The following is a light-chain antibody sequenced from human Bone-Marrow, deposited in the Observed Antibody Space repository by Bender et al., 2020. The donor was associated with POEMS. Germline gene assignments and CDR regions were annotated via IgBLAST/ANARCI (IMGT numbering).Light chain of an antibody. CDR2: EVN. CDR3: QSYDNSLGGWV. J-gene: IGLJ3*02. V-gene: IGLV2-14*02. CDR1: SSDVGTYNL. Sequence: QSALTQPASVSGSPGQSITISCTGTSSDVGTYNLVSWYQQHPGKAPKLMIYEVNNRPSGVPDRFSGSKSGTSASLAITGLQAEDEGDYYCQSYDNSLGGWVFGGGTKLTVL.